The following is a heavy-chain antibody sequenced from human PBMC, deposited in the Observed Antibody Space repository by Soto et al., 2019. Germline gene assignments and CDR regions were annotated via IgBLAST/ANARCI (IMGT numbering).Heavy chain of an antibody. CDR1: VFPFRDGV. CDR2: IRSNRFGATS. CDR3: ARGPRHGSGGGCYSIDY. J-gene: IGHJ4*02. D-gene: IGHD2-15*01. Sequence: PGWAQRFSCTSSVFPFRDGVLGWFLPAPGKGPGWLGFIRSNRFGATSEIAASVKGRFYISRDDSNTGAYLQMNSLQSEDTAVYYCARGPRHGSGGGCYSIDYWGRGTRVTVSS. V-gene: IGHV3-49*03.